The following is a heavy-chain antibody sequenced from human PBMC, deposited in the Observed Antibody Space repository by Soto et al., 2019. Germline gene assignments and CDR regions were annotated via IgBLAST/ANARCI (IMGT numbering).Heavy chain of an antibody. V-gene: IGHV3-23*01. CDR1: GFTFSSYA. CDR2: ISGSGGST. Sequence: GGSLRLSCAASGFTFSSYAMSWVRQAPGKGLEWVSAISGSGGSTYYADSVKGRFTISRDNSKNTLYLQMNSLRAEDTAVYYCAKDQGGIAVAVSYYFDYWGQGTLVTVSS. J-gene: IGHJ4*02. D-gene: IGHD6-19*01. CDR3: AKDQGGIAVAVSYYFDY.